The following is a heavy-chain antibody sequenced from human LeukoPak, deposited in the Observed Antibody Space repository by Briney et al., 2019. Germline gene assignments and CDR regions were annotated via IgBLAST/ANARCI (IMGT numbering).Heavy chain of an antibody. D-gene: IGHD1-1*01. CDR1: GFTFSSYS. CDR3: AVATGTDFDY. Sequence: PGGSLRLSCAASGFTFSSYSMNWVRQAPGKGLEWVAVISYDGSNKYYADSVKGRFTISRDNSKNTLYLQMNSLRAEDTAVYYCAVATGTDFDYWGQGTLVTVSS. V-gene: IGHV3-30*03. J-gene: IGHJ4*02. CDR2: ISYDGSNK.